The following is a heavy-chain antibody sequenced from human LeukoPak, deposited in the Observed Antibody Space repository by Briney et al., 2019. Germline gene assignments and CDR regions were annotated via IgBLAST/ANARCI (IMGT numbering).Heavy chain of an antibody. CDR3: ARTNRYYGSGRGMDV. D-gene: IGHD3-10*01. Sequence: SETLSLTCAVYGGSFSGYYWSWIRQPPGKGLEWIGEINHSGSTNYNPSLKSRVTISVDTSKNQFSLKLSSVTAADTAVYYCARTNRYYGSGRGMDVWGQGTTVTVSS. V-gene: IGHV4-34*01. CDR1: GGSFSGYY. J-gene: IGHJ6*02. CDR2: INHSGST.